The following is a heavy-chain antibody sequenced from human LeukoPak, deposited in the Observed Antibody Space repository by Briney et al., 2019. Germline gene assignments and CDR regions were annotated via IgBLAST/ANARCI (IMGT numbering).Heavy chain of an antibody. J-gene: IGHJ5*02. V-gene: IGHV3-48*01. CDR1: GFTFGSYS. D-gene: IGHD1-7*01. CDR2: IGHTGSIT. CDR3: ARAPQLELRVWWFDP. Sequence: GGSLRLSCVGSGFTFGSYSMNWVRHAPGKGLEWVSYIGHTGSITDYADSVKGRFTISRDNSKNTLYLQMNSLRAEDTAVYYCARAPQLELRVWWFDPWGQGTLVTVSS.